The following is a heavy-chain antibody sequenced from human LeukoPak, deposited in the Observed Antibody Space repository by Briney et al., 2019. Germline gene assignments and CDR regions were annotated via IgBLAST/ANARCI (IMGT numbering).Heavy chain of an antibody. Sequence: SVTVSFKSSGGTFSSYAISWVRQAPGQGLEWMGRIIPIFGTANYAQKFQGRVTITTDESTSTAYMELSSLRSEDTAVYYCAREGLKSYYDSSGYYTYFDYWGQGTLVTVSS. CDR2: IIPIFGTA. CDR3: AREGLKSYYDSSGYYTYFDY. J-gene: IGHJ4*02. V-gene: IGHV1-69*05. D-gene: IGHD3-22*01. CDR1: GGTFSSYA.